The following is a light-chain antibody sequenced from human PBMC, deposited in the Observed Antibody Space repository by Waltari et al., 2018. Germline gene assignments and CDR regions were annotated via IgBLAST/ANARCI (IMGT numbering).Light chain of an antibody. V-gene: IGLV2-14*03. CDR3: SSQTLDGLIL. J-gene: IGLJ3*02. CDR1: GSAARASEY. CDR2: DVT. Sequence: QSALTQPASVSGSPGQAITISCSGIGSAARASEYVSWHQHHPAKAPQLIIFDVTNRPSGVSDRFSAAEAANTASLTISRLQPEDEADYFCSSQTLDGLILFGGGTRLTVL.